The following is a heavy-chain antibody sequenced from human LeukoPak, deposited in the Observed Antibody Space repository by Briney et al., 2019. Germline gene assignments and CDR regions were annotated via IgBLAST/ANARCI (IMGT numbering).Heavy chain of an antibody. V-gene: IGHV3-33*01. CDR3: ARGTHSGYDHDRVYFDY. J-gene: IGHJ4*02. D-gene: IGHD5-12*01. CDR1: GFAFSSYG. CDR2: IWYDGSNK. Sequence: GRSLRLSCAASGFAFSSYGMHWVRQAPGKGLEWVAVIWYDGSNKYYADSVKGRFTISRDNSKNTLYLQMNSLRAEDTAVYYCARGTHSGYDHDRVYFDYWGQGTLVTVSS.